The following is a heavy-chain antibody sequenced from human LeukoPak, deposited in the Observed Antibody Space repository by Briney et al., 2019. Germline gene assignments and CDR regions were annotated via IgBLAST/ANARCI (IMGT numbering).Heavy chain of an antibody. CDR1: GYTFTSYG. Sequence: GASVKVSCKASGYTFTSYGISWVRQAPGQGLEWMGWISAYNGNTNYAQKLQGRVTMTTDTSTSTAYMELRSLRSDDTAVYYCARHRADWGWAAFDIWGQGTMVTVSS. V-gene: IGHV1-18*01. CDR2: ISAYNGNT. CDR3: ARHRADWGWAAFDI. D-gene: IGHD7-27*01. J-gene: IGHJ3*02.